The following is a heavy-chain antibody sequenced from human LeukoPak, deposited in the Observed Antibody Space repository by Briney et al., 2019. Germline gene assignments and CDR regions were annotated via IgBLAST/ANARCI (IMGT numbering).Heavy chain of an antibody. Sequence: VGSLRLSCGASGLTFSSYSMNWVRQAPGKGLEWVSSISSSSSYIYYADSVKGRFTISRDNAKNSLYLQMNSLRAEDTAVYYCARQYSSSGNWFDPWGQGTLVTVYS. CDR2: ISSSSSYI. CDR1: GLTFSSYS. J-gene: IGHJ5*02. D-gene: IGHD6-13*01. V-gene: IGHV3-21*01. CDR3: ARQYSSSGNWFDP.